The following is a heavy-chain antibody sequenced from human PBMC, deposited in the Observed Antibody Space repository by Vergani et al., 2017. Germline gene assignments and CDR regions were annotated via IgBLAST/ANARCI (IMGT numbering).Heavy chain of an antibody. CDR2: ISWNSGSI. D-gene: IGHD5-18*01. CDR1: GFTFDDYA. V-gene: IGHV3-9*03. Sequence: EVQLVESGGGLVQPGRSLRLSCAASGFTFDDYAMHWVRQAPGKGLEWVSGISWNSGSIGYADSVKGRFTISRDNAKNSLYLQMNSLRAEDMALYYCAKDMGAFDGYSYGYFDSWGQGTLVTVSS. J-gene: IGHJ4*02. CDR3: AKDMGAFDGYSYGYFDS.